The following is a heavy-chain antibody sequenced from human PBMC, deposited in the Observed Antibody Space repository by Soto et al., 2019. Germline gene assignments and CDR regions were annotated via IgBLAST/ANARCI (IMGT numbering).Heavy chain of an antibody. CDR3: AAGDAWDILLAY. V-gene: IGHV4-31*03. J-gene: IGHJ4*02. CDR2: IYFSGNT. D-gene: IGHD1-26*01. Sequence: LSLTCTVSVGSINSSGYYWNWVRQRPDTGLEWIGHIYFSGNTYYNPSLKTNPSLKSRVIISVDTPKNQLSLWLSSVTAADTAIYYCAAGDAWDILLAYWGQGTLVTVSS. CDR1: VGSINSSGYY.